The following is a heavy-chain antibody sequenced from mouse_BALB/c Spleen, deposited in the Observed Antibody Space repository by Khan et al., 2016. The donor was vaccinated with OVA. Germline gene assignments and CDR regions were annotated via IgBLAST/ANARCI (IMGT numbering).Heavy chain of an antibody. CDR3: SRGRFDV. V-gene: IGHV1-19*01. CDR1: GYTFTDYY. Sequence: EVQLQQSGPELVKPGASVKMSCKASGYTFTDYYMKWVKQSPGQSLEWIGDINPDNGDTFYNQKFKGKATLTVDKSSSTAYMQLDSLTSEDSALYFCSRGRFDVWGAGTTVTVSA. CDR2: INPDNGDT. J-gene: IGHJ1*01.